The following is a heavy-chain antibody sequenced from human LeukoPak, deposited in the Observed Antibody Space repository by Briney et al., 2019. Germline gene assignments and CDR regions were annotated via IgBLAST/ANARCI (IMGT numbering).Heavy chain of an antibody. Sequence: ASVKLSCKASGYTFTDYYIHWVRQAPGQGLEWMGWINPNSGGTNYAQKFQDRVTMTWDASISTAYMELSRLRSDDTAIYYCARTYTVTTAFDYWGQGTLVTVSS. V-gene: IGHV1-2*02. CDR1: GYTFTDYY. CDR2: INPNSGGT. CDR3: ARTYTVTTAFDY. J-gene: IGHJ4*02. D-gene: IGHD4-17*01.